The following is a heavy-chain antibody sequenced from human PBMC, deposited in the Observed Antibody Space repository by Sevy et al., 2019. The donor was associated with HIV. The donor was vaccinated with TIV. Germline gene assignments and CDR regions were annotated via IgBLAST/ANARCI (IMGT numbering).Heavy chain of an antibody. D-gene: IGHD2-2*01. V-gene: IGHV3-23*01. CDR1: GFTFSIYA. J-gene: IGHJ6*02. Sequence: GGSLRLSCAASGFTFSIYAMSWVRQAPGKGLEWVSSISRSGGSTHYADSVKGRLTISRDNSKSTLFVQMNSLRAEDTAVYYCAKVDVVVPVADYGLDVWGQGTTVTVSS. CDR2: ISRSGGST. CDR3: AKVDVVVPVADYGLDV.